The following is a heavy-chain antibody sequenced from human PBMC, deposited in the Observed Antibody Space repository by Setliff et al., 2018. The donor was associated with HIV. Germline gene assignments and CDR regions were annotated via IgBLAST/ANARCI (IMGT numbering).Heavy chain of an antibody. Sequence: PSETLSLTCTVSGGSTRTSGYYWGWIRQPPGKGREWIGSIYSSGSTYYNPSLKSRVSISVDTSKDQFSLKLRSVTAADTAVYYCATSAESGFGIHWGVFNIWGQGTRVTV. J-gene: IGHJ3*02. CDR3: ATSAESGFGIHWGVFNI. V-gene: IGHV4-39*01. CDR2: IYSSGST. D-gene: IGHD3-10*01. CDR1: GGSTRTSGYY.